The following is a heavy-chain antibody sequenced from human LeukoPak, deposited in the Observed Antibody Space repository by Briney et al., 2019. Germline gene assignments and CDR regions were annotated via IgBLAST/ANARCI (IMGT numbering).Heavy chain of an antibody. CDR2: ISYDGSNK. CDR1: GFTFSSYG. V-gene: IGHV3-30*18. CDR3: AKDRGDGYRTYYFDY. J-gene: IGHJ4*02. D-gene: IGHD5-24*01. Sequence: GGSLRLSCAASGFTFSSYGMHWVRQAPGKGLEWVAVISYDGSNKYYADSVKGRFTISGDNSKNTLYLQMNSLRAEDTAVYYCAKDRGDGYRTYYFDYWGQGTLVTVSS.